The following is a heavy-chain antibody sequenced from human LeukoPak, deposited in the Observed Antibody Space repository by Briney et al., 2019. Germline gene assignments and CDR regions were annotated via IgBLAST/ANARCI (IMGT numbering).Heavy chain of an antibody. CDR1: GASISSYF. Sequence: SETLSLTCTVSGASISSYFWTWIRQSPGKGLEWIGYISNIGSTNYNPSLKSRVTISVDTSKNQFSLRLSSVTAADTAVYYCARYSSSSGLIGYWGQGTLVTVSS. CDR3: ARYSSSSGLIGY. V-gene: IGHV4-59*12. J-gene: IGHJ4*02. D-gene: IGHD6-6*01. CDR2: ISNIGST.